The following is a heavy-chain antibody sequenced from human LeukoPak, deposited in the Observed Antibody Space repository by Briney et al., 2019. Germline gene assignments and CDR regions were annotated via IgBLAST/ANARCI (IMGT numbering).Heavy chain of an antibody. CDR1: GGSISSYY. J-gene: IGHJ5*02. V-gene: IGHV4-4*07. CDR3: ARDRVVKPIAAAAQGSWFDP. CDR2: IYASGST. Sequence: SETLSLTCTVSGGSISSYYWSWIRQPAGKGLEWIGRIYASGSTNYNPSLKSRVTMSVDTSKNQFSLKLSSVTAADTAVYYCARDRVVKPIAAAAQGSWFDPWGQGTLVTVSS. D-gene: IGHD6-13*01.